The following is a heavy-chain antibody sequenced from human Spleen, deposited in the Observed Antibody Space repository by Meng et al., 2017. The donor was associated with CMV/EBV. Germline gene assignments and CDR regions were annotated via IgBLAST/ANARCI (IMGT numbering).Heavy chain of an antibody. CDR1: GGSVSSGGFY. CDR3: AREGGWLQTPYFDY. CDR2: IYHGGST. D-gene: IGHD5-24*01. V-gene: IGHV4-31*02. Sequence: SGGSVSSGGFYWNWIRPHSGKGLEWVGHIYHGGSTYYNPSLKSRVVISLDTTKNQVSLKLRSVTAADTAVYYCAREGGWLQTPYFDYWGQGSLVTVSS. J-gene: IGHJ4*02.